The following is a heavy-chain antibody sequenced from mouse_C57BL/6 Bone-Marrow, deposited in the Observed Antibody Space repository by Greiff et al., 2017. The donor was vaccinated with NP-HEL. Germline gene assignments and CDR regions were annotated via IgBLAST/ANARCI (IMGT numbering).Heavy chain of an antibody. CDR1: GFTFSSYA. J-gene: IGHJ3*01. CDR2: ISDGGSYT. CDR3: ARENYYGLFAY. Sequence: EVMLVESGGGLVKPGGSLKLSCAASGFTFSSYAMSWVRQTPEKRLEWVATISDGGSYTYYPDNVKGRFTISRDNAKNNLYLQMSHLKSEDTAMYYCARENYYGLFAYWGQGTLVTVSA. D-gene: IGHD1-2*01. V-gene: IGHV5-4*01.